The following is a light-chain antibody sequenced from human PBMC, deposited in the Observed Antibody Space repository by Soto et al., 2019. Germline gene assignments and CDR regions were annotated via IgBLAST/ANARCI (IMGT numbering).Light chain of an antibody. CDR1: SSDIGGHDD. V-gene: IGLV2-14*03. CDR3: CSYTSDLTPYV. J-gene: IGLJ1*01. CDR2: GVT. Sequence: QSVLTQPASLSGSPGQSITISCTGTSSDIGGHDDVSWYQQHPGKVPKLLLYGVTDRPSGVSNRFSGSKSGNVASLTISGLQAEDEADYYCCSYTSDLTPYVFGTGTKVTVL.